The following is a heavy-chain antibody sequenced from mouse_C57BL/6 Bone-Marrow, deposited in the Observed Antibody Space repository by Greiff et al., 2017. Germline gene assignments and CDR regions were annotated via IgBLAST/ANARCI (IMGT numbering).Heavy chain of an antibody. CDR3: AGRGSSSHFDY. J-gene: IGHJ2*01. CDR1: GYTFTSYG. V-gene: IGHV1-81*01. Sequence: VMLVESGAELARPGASVKLSCKASGYTFTSYGISWVKQRTGQGLEWIGEIYPRSGNTYYNEKFKGKATLTADKSSSTAYMKHRSLTSEDSAVFFCAGRGSSSHFDYWGQGTTLTVSS. CDR2: IYPRSGNT. D-gene: IGHD1-1*01.